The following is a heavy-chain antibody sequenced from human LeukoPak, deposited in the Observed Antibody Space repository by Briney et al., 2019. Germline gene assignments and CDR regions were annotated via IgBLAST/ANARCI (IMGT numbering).Heavy chain of an antibody. J-gene: IGHJ4*02. CDR1: GGTFSNYA. Sequence: SVKVSCKSSGGTFSNYAISWVRQAPGQGLEYMGGIIPMFGTAGYAQKFQGRVTITADESTSTAYMELSSLRSDDTAMYYCASLTGGYLGWGQGTLVTVSS. CDR3: ASLTGGYLG. D-gene: IGHD7-27*01. CDR2: IIPMFGTA. V-gene: IGHV1-69*13.